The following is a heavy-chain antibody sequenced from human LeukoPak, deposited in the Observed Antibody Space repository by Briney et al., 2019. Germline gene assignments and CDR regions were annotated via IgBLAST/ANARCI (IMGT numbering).Heavy chain of an antibody. J-gene: IGHJ4*02. CDR1: GFTFSSYG. V-gene: IGHV3-30*02. Sequence: GGSLRLSCAASGFTFSSYGMHWVRQAPGKGLEWVAFIRYDGNNKHYADSVKGRFTISRDNSKNTLYLQMNSLRDEDTAVYYCAKDFIAMSDWEPLGYWGQGILVTVSS. CDR2: IRYDGNNK. CDR3: AKDFIAMSDWEPLGY. D-gene: IGHD1-26*01.